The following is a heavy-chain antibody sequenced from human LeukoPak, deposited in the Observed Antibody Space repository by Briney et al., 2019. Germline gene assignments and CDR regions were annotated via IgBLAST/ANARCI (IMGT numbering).Heavy chain of an antibody. Sequence: ASVKVSCKASGYTFTRYYMHWVRQAPGQGLEWMGIINPSGGSTGCAQKFQGRVTMTRDTSTNTVYMELSSLRSDDTAVYYCARRGYCGNTSCYRPRDDAFDIWGQGTMVTVSS. CDR1: GYTFTRYY. CDR2: INPSGGST. J-gene: IGHJ3*02. V-gene: IGHV1-46*01. CDR3: ARRGYCGNTSCYRPRDDAFDI. D-gene: IGHD2-2*02.